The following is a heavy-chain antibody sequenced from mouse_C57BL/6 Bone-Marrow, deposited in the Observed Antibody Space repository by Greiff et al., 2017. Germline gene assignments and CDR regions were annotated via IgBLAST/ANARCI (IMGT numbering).Heavy chain of an antibody. J-gene: IGHJ1*03. CDR1: GYTFTSYW. CDR2: IYPGNSDT. V-gene: IGHV1-5*01. D-gene: IGHD1-1*01. Sequence: VQLQQSGTVLARPGASVKMSCKTSGYTFTSYWMHWAKQRPGQGLEWIGAIYPGNSDTSYNQKVKGKAKLTAVTSASTAYMELSSLTNEDSAVYYCTRITTVVPFDVWGTGTTVTVSS. CDR3: TRITTVVPFDV.